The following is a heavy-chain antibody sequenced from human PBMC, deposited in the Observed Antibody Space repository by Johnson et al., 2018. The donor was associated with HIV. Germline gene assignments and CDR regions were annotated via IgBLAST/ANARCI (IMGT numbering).Heavy chain of an antibody. CDR3: TTGLTIFGVVILDAFDI. J-gene: IGHJ3*02. CDR2: TKNKANSYTT. D-gene: IGHD3-3*01. Sequence: VQLVESGGGLVQPGGSLRLSCAASGFTFSDHYMDWVRQAPGKGLEWVGRTKNKANSYTTEYAASVKGIFTISRDDSKNSLYLQMNSLKTEDTAVYYCTTGLTIFGVVILDAFDIWGQGTMVTVSS. CDR1: GFTFSDHY. V-gene: IGHV3-72*01.